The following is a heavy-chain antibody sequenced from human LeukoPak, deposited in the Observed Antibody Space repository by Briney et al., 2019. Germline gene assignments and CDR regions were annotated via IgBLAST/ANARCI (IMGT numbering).Heavy chain of an antibody. CDR3: ARGRQLELWYFHY. D-gene: IGHD1-1*01. J-gene: IGHJ4*02. CDR1: GYTFTGYY. Sequence: ASVTVSCKASGYTFTGYYMHWVRQAPGQGLEWMGLISPSSGSTNYAQKLQGRVTITRDRSMSTVYMEMSRLRSEDTAVYNCARGRQLELWYFHYWGQEPLVPVSS. CDR2: ISPSSGST. V-gene: IGHV1-46*04.